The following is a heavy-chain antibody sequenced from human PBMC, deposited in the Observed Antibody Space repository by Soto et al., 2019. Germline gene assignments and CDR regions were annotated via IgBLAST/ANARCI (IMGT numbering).Heavy chain of an antibody. V-gene: IGHV2-5*02. CDR1: GFSFSADGVG. J-gene: IGHJ3*01. CDR2: IYWDDDT. D-gene: IGHD3-16*01. Sequence: QITLKESGPTLVKPTQTLTLTCIFSGFSFSADGVGVGWIRQPPGKALEWLALIYWDDDTRYRPSLKSRLTITKDSSKNQVVLTMTNMDPLNTDTYYCAHAFDETSWPNDAFDVWGQGTVVTVSS. CDR3: AHAFDETSWPNDAFDV.